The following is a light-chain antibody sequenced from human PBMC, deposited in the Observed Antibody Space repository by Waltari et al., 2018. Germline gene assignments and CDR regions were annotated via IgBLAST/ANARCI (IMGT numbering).Light chain of an antibody. CDR1: ALPKKY. J-gene: IGLJ3*02. CDR2: EDN. CDR3: CSPDSSGNHWV. Sequence: SYELTQPPSVSVSPGQTARITCSGDALPKKYGFFYWQKSGQAPVLVIYEDNKRPSGIPERFFGSSSGTLSTLTVSGAQVDDEADYYCCSPDSSGNHWVFGGGTKLAVL. V-gene: IGLV3-10*01.